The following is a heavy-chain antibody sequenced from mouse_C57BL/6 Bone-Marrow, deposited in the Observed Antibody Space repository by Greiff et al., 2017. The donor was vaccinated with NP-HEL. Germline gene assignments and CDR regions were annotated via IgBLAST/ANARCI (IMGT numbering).Heavy chain of an antibody. CDR3: ARENGYPTFAY. CDR1: GYTFTSYW. CDR2: IDPSDSYT. J-gene: IGHJ2*01. V-gene: IGHV1-69*01. Sequence: QVQLQQPGAELVMPGASVKLSCKASGYTFTSYWMHWVKQRPGQGLEWIGEIDPSDSYTNYNQKFKGKSTLTVDKSSSTAYMQLSSLTSEDSAVYYCARENGYPTFAYWGQGTPLTVSS. D-gene: IGHD2-2*01.